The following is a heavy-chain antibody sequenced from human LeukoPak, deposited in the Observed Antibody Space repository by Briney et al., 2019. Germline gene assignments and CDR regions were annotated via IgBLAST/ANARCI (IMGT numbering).Heavy chain of an antibody. CDR1: CVSFSGYY. V-gene: IGHV4-34*01. CDR2: LNHCGST. D-gene: IGHD3-22*01. J-gene: IGHJ4*02. Sequence: PEALSLTCAVFCVSFSGYYWSWVRQPPGKGLEWIGELNHCGSTNYNPPLKSRVTISVDTSKHQFSLKLSSVTAADTAVYYCARSYYDSSGYYYFDYWGQGTLVTVSS. CDR3: ARSYYDSSGYYYFDY.